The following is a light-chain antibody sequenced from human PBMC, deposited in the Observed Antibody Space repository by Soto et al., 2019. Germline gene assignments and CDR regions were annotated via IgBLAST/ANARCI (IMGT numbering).Light chain of an antibody. CDR1: QSVSSY. Sequence: EIVLTQSPATLSLSPGARATLSCRASQSVSSYFAWYQQKPGQAPRLLIYDASHRATGIPARFSGSGSGTDFTLTISSLEPEDFAVYYCQQRSNWPGTFGQGTKVEIK. V-gene: IGKV3-11*01. CDR3: QQRSNWPGT. J-gene: IGKJ1*01. CDR2: DAS.